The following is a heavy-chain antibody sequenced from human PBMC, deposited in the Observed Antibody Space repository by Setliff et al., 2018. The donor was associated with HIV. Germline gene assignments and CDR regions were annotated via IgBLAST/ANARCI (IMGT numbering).Heavy chain of an antibody. J-gene: IGHJ4*02. Sequence: SETLSLTCTVSGGSISSNIYFWGWIRQPPGKGLEWIGSIYYSGSAYYNSSLRSRLTISVDTSKNQFYLKLKSVTAADTAVYYCASQVTGYHDFWSGYLGYFDYWGQGLLVTVSS. D-gene: IGHD3-3*01. CDR3: ASQVTGYHDFWSGYLGYFDY. CDR2: IYYSGSA. V-gene: IGHV4-39*01. CDR1: GGSISSNIYF.